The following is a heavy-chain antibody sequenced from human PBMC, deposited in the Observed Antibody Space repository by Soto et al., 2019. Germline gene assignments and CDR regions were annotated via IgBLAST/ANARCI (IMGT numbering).Heavy chain of an antibody. J-gene: IGHJ5*02. CDR1: GFTFSSYA. V-gene: IGHV3-30-3*01. CDR3: AREQQLVLVSP. D-gene: IGHD6-13*01. Sequence: QVQLVESGGGVVQPGRSLRLSCAASGFTFSSYAMHWVRQAPGKGLAWVAVISYDGSNKYYADSVKGRFTISRDNSKNTLYLQMNSLRAEDTAVYYCAREQQLVLVSPWGQGTLVTVSS. CDR2: ISYDGSNK.